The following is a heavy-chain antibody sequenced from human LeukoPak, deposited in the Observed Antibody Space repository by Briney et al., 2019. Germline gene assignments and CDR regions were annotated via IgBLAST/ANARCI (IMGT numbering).Heavy chain of an antibody. CDR1: GYTFTSYA. V-gene: IGHV1-3*03. J-gene: IGHJ4*02. CDR2: INAGNGNT. CDR3: ARESRVAAAGHFDY. D-gene: IGHD6-13*01. Sequence: AASVKVSRKASGYTFTSYAMHWVRQAPGQRLEWMGWINAGNGNTKYSQEFQGRVTITRDTSASTAYMELSSLRSEDMAVYYCARESRVAAAGHFDYWGQGTLVTVSS.